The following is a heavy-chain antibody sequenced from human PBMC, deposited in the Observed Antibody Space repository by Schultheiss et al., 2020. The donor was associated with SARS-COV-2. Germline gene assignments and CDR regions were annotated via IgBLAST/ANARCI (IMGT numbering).Heavy chain of an antibody. Sequence: GGSLRLSCAASGFTFSSYSMNWVRQAPGKGLEWVSYISSSSSTIYYADSVKGRFTISRDNAKNSLYLQMNSLRDEDTAVYYCAKENDDNGNWQADYFDFWGQGTLVTVSS. CDR1: GFTFSSYS. V-gene: IGHV3-48*02. J-gene: IGHJ4*02. D-gene: IGHD1-1*01. CDR2: ISSSSSTI. CDR3: AKENDDNGNWQADYFDF.